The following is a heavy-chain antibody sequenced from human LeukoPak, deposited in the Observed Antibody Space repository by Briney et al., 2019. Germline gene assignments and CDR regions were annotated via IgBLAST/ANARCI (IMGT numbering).Heavy chain of an antibody. CDR2: ISTYNGNT. V-gene: IGHV1-18*01. CDR1: GYTFTSYG. CDR3: ARESGRDFPD. D-gene: IGHD2-21*01. Sequence: ASVKVSCKASGYTFTSYGISWVRQAPGQGLEWLGWISTYNGNTNYAQKLQGRVTMTTDTSTSTAYMELRSLTSDDTAVYYCARESGRDFPDWGQGTLVTVPS. J-gene: IGHJ4*02.